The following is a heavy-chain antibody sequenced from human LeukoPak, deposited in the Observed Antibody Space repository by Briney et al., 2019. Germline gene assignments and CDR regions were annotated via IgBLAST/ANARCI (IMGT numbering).Heavy chain of an antibody. J-gene: IGHJ4*02. CDR2: IDTSGNT. D-gene: IGHD3-22*01. CDR3: ARDRYYYDSSGYYQLDY. V-gene: IGHV4-4*07. Sequence: PSETLSLTCTVSGGSISSYYWSWIRQPAGKGLEWIGRIDTSGNTNYKPSLKSRVTMSVDTSKNQFSLKLSSVTAADTAVYYCARDRYYYDSSGYYQLDYWGQGTLVTVSS. CDR1: GGSISSYY.